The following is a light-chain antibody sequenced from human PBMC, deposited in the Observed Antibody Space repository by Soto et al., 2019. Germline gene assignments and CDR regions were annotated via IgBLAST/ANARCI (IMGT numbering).Light chain of an antibody. CDR1: QSVGSNK. V-gene: IGKV3-20*01. CDR2: DAS. J-gene: IGKJ4*01. Sequence: EIVLTQSPGTLSLSPGERATLSCRASQSVGSNKLAWYQQKRGQAPRFLMYDASTRATGIPDRFSGSGSGTDFTLTISRLEPEDFAVSYCHQYGSTPLTFGGGTKVEIK. CDR3: HQYGSTPLT.